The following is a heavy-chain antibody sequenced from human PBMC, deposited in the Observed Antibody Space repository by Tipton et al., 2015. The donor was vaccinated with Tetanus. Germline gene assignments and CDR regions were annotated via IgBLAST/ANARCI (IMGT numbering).Heavy chain of an antibody. CDR1: GGSFSGYY. Sequence: TLSLTCAVYGGSFSGYYCTWIRQSPGKGLEWIGEIHPSGSVNYNPSLKSRVTILLDTSENQFSLKLSSVTGADTAVYYCVRGRDQYKSGNYWGQGTLVTVSS. D-gene: IGHD5-24*01. J-gene: IGHJ4*02. CDR2: IHPSGSV. V-gene: IGHV4-34*01. CDR3: VRGRDQYKSGNY.